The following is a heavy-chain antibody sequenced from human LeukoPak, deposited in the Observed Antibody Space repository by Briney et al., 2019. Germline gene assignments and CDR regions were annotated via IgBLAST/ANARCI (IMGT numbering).Heavy chain of an antibody. V-gene: IGHV1-18*01. J-gene: IGHJ6*02. CDR1: GYTFTSYD. CDR2: MSPNSGNT. Sequence: GASVKVSCKASGYTFTSYDINWVRQATGQGLEWMGWMSPNSGNTNYAQKLQGRVTMTTDTSTSTAYMELRSLRSDDTAVYYCARGSGTITMVRGVFYGMDVWGQGTTVTVSS. CDR3: ARGSGTITMVRGVFYGMDV. D-gene: IGHD3-10*01.